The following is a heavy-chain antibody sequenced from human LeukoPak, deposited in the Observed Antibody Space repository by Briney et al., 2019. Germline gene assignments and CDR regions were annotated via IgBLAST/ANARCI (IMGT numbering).Heavy chain of an antibody. J-gene: IGHJ3*02. D-gene: IGHD1-26*01. CDR3: ARDPLYSGSYFGGPSDAFDI. Sequence: SETLSLTCTVSGESLRKSTFYWVWMRQPPGKGLEWIGRIYTSGSTNYNPSLKSQVTMSVDTSTNKFSLKLSSVTAADTAVYYCARDPLYSGSYFGGPSDAFDIWGQGTMVTVSS. V-gene: IGHV4-39*07. CDR2: IYTSGST. CDR1: GESLRKSTFY.